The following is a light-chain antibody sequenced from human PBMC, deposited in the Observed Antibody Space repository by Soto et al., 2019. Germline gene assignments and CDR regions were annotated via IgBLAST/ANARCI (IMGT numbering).Light chain of an antibody. J-gene: IGLJ1*01. CDR1: SSDIGGYDY. V-gene: IGLV2-14*03. CDR3: SSYTSTSAPYV. CDR2: DVS. Sequence: QSVLTQPASVSGFPGQSITISCTGNSSDIGGYDYVSWYQQHPGKAPKLIIYDVSGRPSCVSNRFSGSKSANTASLTISGLQAEDEADYHCSSYTSTSAPYVFGTGTKVTVL.